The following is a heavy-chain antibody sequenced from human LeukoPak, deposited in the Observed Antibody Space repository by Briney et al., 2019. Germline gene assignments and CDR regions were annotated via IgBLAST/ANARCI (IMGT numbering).Heavy chain of an antibody. CDR2: INHSGST. CDR1: GGSFSGYY. D-gene: IGHD3-10*01. CDR3: ARVPTYYYGSGSYRNWFDP. V-gene: IGHV4-34*01. J-gene: IGHJ5*02. Sequence: SETLSLTCAVYGGSFSGYYWSWLRQPPGKGLEWIGEINHSGSTNYNPSLKSRVTISVDTSKNQFSLKLSSVTAADTAVYYCARVPTYYYGSGSYRNWFDPWGQGTLVTVSS.